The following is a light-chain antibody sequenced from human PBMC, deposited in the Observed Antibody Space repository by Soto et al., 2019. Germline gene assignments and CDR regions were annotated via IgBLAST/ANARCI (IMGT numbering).Light chain of an antibody. CDR1: RMVSTT. V-gene: IGKV3-15*01. CDR2: GVS. Sequence: EIVMTQSPATLSVSPGERATLSCRASRMVSTTLAWYQRKPGQAPRLLIYGVSTRATGIPARFSGNGSGTEFTLTISSLQSEDFAVYYCQQYNNWPQTFGQGTKVEIK. J-gene: IGKJ1*01. CDR3: QQYNNWPQT.